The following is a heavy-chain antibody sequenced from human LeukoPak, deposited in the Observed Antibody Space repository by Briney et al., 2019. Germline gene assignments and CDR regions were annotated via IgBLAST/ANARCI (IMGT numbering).Heavy chain of an antibody. CDR1: GGSISSYY. CDR2: IYTSGST. CDR3: ARDEDHNWNYRVLYY. J-gene: IGHJ4*02. D-gene: IGHD1-7*01. V-gene: IGHV4-4*07. Sequence: SETLSLTCTVSGGSISSYYWSWIRQPAGKGLEWIGRIYTSGSTNYNPSLKSRVTTSVDTSKNQFSLKLSSVTAADTAVYYCARDEDHNWNYRVLYYWGQGTLVTVSS.